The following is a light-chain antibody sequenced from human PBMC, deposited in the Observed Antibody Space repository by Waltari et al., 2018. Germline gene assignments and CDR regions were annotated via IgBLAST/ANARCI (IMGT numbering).Light chain of an antibody. CDR2: RVS. V-gene: IGKV2-30*02. J-gene: IGKJ1*01. CDR1: QSLVHSDGNTY. Sequence: DVVMTQSPLSLPVTLGQPASISCRSSQSLVHSDGNTYLNWFQQRPGQSPRRLFYRVSNRDSGVRDRLSVSGSDTDFTLKGSRVEAEDVGGDYCMQGTRWPWTVGQGTKVEIK. CDR3: MQGTRWPWT.